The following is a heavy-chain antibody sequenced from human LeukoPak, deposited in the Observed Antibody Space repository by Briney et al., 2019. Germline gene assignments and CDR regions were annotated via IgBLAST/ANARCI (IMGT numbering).Heavy chain of an antibody. J-gene: IGHJ4*02. CDR2: IYSGGST. D-gene: IGHD2-21*02. CDR3: ARGDHEVTADY. Sequence: GGSLRLSCAASGFTVSSNYMSWVRQAPGKGLEWVSVIYSGGSTYYADSVKGRFTISRDNAKNSLYLQMNSLRAEDMAVYYCARGDHEVTADYWGQGTLVTVSS. V-gene: IGHV3-66*01. CDR1: GFTVSSNY.